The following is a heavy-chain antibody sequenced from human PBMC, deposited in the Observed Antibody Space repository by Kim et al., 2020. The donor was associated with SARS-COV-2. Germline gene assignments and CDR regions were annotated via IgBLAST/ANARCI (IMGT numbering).Heavy chain of an antibody. J-gene: IGHJ6*02. CDR3: ARDGGLIAVAGTGMYYGMDV. Sequence: ASVKVSCKASGYTFTGYYMHWVRQAPGQGLEWMGWINPNSGGTNYAQKFQGWVTMTRDTSISTAYMELSRLRSDDTAVYYCARDGGLIAVAGTGMYYGMDVWGQGTTVTVSS. V-gene: IGHV1-2*04. CDR1: GYTFTGYY. CDR2: INPNSGGT. D-gene: IGHD6-19*01.